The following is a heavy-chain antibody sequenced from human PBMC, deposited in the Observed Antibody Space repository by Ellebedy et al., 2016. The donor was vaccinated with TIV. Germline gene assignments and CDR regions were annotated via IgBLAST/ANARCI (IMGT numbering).Heavy chain of an antibody. CDR2: IYPGGST. D-gene: IGHD6-19*01. J-gene: IGHJ6*02. Sequence: MLSETLSLTCSVSGGYIRGYYWSWIRQPPGKGLEWIGYIYPGGSTDYNPSLRSRVTISADTSKNQFSLKLSSVTAADTAVYYCANSGWYEEGFYGMDVWGQGTTVTVSS. CDR3: ANSGWYEEGFYGMDV. V-gene: IGHV4-59*01. CDR1: GGYIRGYY.